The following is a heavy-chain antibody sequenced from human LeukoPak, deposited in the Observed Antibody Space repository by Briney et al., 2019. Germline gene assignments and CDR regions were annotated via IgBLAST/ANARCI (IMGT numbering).Heavy chain of an antibody. J-gene: IGHJ6*02. CDR2: ISSSSSYI. D-gene: IGHD2/OR15-2a*01. Sequence: PGGSLRLSCAASGFTFSSYSMNWVRQAPGKGLEWVSSISSSSSYIYYADSVKGRFTISRDNAKNSLYLQMNSLRAEDTAVYYCARDSALSINYYGMDVWGQGTTVTVSS. CDR1: GFTFSSYS. V-gene: IGHV3-21*01. CDR3: ARDSALSINYYGMDV.